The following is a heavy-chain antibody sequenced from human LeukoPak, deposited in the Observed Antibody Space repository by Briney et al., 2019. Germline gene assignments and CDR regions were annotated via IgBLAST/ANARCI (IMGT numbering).Heavy chain of an antibody. D-gene: IGHD3-22*01. CDR3: ARDDDSSGFDY. V-gene: IGHV3-30-3*01. CDR1: GFTFSSYA. Sequence: GALRLSCAASGFTFSSYAMHWVRQAPGKGLEWVAVISYDGSNKYYADSVKGRFTISRDNSKNTLYLQMNSLRAEDTAVYYCARDDDSSGFDYWGQGTLVTVSS. J-gene: IGHJ4*02. CDR2: ISYDGSNK.